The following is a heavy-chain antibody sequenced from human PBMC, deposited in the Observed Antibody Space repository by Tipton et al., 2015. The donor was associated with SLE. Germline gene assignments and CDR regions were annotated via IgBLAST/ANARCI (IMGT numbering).Heavy chain of an antibody. CDR2: ISGSGGST. Sequence: GSLRLSCAASGFTFSSYAMSWVRQAPGKGLEWVSAISGSGGSTYYADSVKGRFTISRDNSKNTLYLQMNSLRAEDTAVYYCAREGEKAAPGGYYYYMDVWGKGTTVTVSS. J-gene: IGHJ6*03. CDR1: GFTFSSYA. D-gene: IGHD3-16*01. V-gene: IGHV3-23*01. CDR3: AREGEKAAPGGYYYYMDV.